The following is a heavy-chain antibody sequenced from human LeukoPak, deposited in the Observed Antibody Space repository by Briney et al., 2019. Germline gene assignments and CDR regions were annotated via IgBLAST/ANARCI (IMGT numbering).Heavy chain of an antibody. CDR2: IYYSGTT. J-gene: IGHJ5*02. CDR3: ARHIGGSYRRFDP. Sequence: SETLSLTCTVSGGSISSGSYSWGWIRQPPGKGLEWIGSIYYSGTTSYNPSLKSRVTISVDTSENQFSLKLSSVTAADTAVYYCARHIGGSYRRFDPWGQGTLVTVSS. CDR1: GGSISSGSYS. D-gene: IGHD1-26*01. V-gene: IGHV4-39*01.